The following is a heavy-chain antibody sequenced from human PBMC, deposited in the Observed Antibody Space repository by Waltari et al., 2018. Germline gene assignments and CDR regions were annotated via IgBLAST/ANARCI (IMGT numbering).Heavy chain of an antibody. D-gene: IGHD3-16*02. J-gene: IGHJ1*01. CDR3: AKYGLGGVISH. CDR2: MGGNGEFT. Sequence: EVQLFESGGTLAPPGGSLRLSCEASGFTFSRIAMSWVRQIPGKGLEWVSVMGGNGEFTDYADSVKGRFTISRDNSKNTLYLEMKRLRVEDTAIYYCAKYGLGGVISHWGQGTLVRVSS. V-gene: IGHV3-23*01. CDR1: GFTFSRIA.